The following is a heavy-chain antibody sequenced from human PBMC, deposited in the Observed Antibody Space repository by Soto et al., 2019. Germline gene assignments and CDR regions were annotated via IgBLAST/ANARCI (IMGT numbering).Heavy chain of an antibody. D-gene: IGHD6-19*01. V-gene: IGHV3-48*02. CDR3: ARDDLRYSIGWPAYDYYGMDV. CDR1: GFTFSSYS. J-gene: IGHJ6*02. CDR2: ISSSSSTI. Sequence: EVQLVESGGGLVQPGGSLRLSCAASGFTFSSYSMNWVRQAPGKGLEWVSYISSSSSTIYYADSVKGRFTISRDNVKNSLYLQINSLRDEDTAVYYSARDDLRYSIGWPAYDYYGMDVWGQGTTVTVAS.